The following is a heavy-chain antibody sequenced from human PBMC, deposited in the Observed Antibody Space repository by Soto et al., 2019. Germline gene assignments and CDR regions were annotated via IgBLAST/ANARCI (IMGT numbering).Heavy chain of an antibody. J-gene: IGHJ6*02. CDR3: ARSRDISMTRGMIIPGGLDV. Sequence: QVQLEQSGAEVKKPGSSVKVSCKASGGTFKSYGFIWVRQAPGQGLEWMGGVIPVFGTTHCAQKFQGRVTITADESTSTASMELSSLRSEDTAVYYCARSRDISMTRGMIIPGGLDVWGQGTTVTVS. V-gene: IGHV1-69*01. D-gene: IGHD3-10*01. CDR2: VIPVFGTT. CDR1: GGTFKSYG.